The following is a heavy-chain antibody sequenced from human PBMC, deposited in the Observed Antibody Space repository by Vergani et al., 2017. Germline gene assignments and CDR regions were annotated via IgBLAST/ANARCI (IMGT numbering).Heavy chain of an antibody. CDR3: AKDIGTSYSSSWYQSDAFDI. J-gene: IGHJ3*02. Sequence: VQLVESGGGVVQPGRSLRLSCAASGFTFDDYAMHWVRQAPGKGLEWVSGISWNSGSIGYADSVKGRFTISRDNAKNSLYLQMNSLRAEDTALYYCAKDIGTSYSSSWYQSDAFDIWGQGTMVTVSS. CDR1: GFTFDDYA. V-gene: IGHV3-9*01. CDR2: ISWNSGSI. D-gene: IGHD6-13*01.